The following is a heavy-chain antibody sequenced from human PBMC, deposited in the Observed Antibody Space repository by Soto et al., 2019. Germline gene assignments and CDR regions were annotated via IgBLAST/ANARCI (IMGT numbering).Heavy chain of an antibody. CDR3: AKDRLGGNFDY. CDR1: GFTFINYG. CDR2: ISGTGGST. Sequence: PVGPLRLCCAASGFTFINYGRSCVRQAPGKGLEWVATISGTGGSTYYADSVKGRFTISRDDSKNTLYLQMNSLRVEDTAVYYCAKDRLGGNFDYWGQGTQVTVSS. J-gene: IGHJ4*02. V-gene: IGHV3-23*01.